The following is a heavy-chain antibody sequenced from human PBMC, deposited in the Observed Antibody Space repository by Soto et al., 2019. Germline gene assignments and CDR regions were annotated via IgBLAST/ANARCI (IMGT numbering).Heavy chain of an antibody. CDR3: ARVGSSGWSPDY. V-gene: IGHV4-59*11. J-gene: IGHJ4*02. D-gene: IGHD6-19*01. CDR2: IFYSGST. Sequence: SETLSLTCTVSGGSIIGHYWIWIRQSPTKGLEWIGHIFYSGSTNYNPSLKSRVTLSADTSKNQFSLRLSSVTAADTAVYYCARVGSSGWSPDYWGQGILVTVSS. CDR1: GGSIIGHY.